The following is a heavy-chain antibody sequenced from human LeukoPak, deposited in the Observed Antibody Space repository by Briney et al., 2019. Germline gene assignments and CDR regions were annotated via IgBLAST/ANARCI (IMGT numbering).Heavy chain of an antibody. CDR1: GYTFTSYD. J-gene: IGHJ4*02. V-gene: IGHV1-8*03. CDR3: ASSASCEDTNGVCYGYY. D-gene: IGHD2-8*01. CDR2: MNPNSGNT. Sequence: ASVKVSCKASGYTFTSYDINWVRQATGQGLEWMGWMNPNSGNTGYAQKFQGRVTITRNTSISTAYMELSSLRSEDTAVYYCASSASCEDTNGVCYGYYWGQGTLVTVSS.